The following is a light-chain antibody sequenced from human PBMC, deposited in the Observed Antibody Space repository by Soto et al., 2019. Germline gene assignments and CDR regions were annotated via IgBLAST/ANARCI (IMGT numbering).Light chain of an antibody. V-gene: IGLV1-44*01. CDR3: AAWHDSLNGPV. Sequence: QRVLTQPPSASGTPGQRVTISCSGSSSNIGSHTVNWYQQVPGTAPKLLIYNNNQRPSGVPDRFSGSKSGTSASLAISGLQSEDEADYYCAAWHDSLNGPVFGGGTQLTVL. J-gene: IGLJ7*01. CDR2: NNN. CDR1: SSNIGSHT.